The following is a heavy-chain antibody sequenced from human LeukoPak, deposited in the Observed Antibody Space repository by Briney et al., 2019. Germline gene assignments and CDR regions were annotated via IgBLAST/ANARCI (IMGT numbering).Heavy chain of an antibody. CDR1: GFTFSSYW. CDR2: INSDGSST. J-gene: IGHJ4*02. CDR3: AKRATSGSYYN. V-gene: IGHV3-74*01. Sequence: GGSLRLSCAASGFTFSSYWMHWVRQAPGKGLVWVSRINSDGSSTRYADSVKGRFTISRDNTKNTLYLQMNSLRAEDTAVYYCAKRATSGSYYNWGQGTLVTVSS. D-gene: IGHD3-10*01.